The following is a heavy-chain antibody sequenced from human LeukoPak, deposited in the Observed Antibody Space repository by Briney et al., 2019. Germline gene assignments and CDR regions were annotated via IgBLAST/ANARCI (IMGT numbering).Heavy chain of an antibody. D-gene: IGHD5-18*01. CDR3: YGTAMADAFDI. CDR1: GFAFSTYW. Sequence: GGSLRLSCAASGFAFSTYWMSWVRQASGKGLVWVGRIRSKANSYATAYAASVKGRFTISRDDSKNTAYLQMNSLKTEDTAVYYCYGTAMADAFDIWGQGTMVTVSS. V-gene: IGHV3-73*01. CDR2: IRSKANSYAT. J-gene: IGHJ3*02.